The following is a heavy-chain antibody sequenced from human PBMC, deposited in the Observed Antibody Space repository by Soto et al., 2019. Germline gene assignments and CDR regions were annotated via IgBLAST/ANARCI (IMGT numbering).Heavy chain of an antibody. CDR2: IIPLYGTV. CDR1: GGTFNNYG. J-gene: IGHJ6*02. D-gene: IGHD4-17*01. Sequence: QDHLAQSGAEVRQPGSSVTVSCKASGGTFNNYGISWVRQAPGQGLDWMGVIIPLYGTVTYAQKFQGRASITADKSTSTAYMDLSSLRSDDTAVYYCAKYYTVTTSYYYYHGMNVWGQGTTVTVSS. CDR3: AKYYTVTTSYYYYHGMNV. V-gene: IGHV1-69*06.